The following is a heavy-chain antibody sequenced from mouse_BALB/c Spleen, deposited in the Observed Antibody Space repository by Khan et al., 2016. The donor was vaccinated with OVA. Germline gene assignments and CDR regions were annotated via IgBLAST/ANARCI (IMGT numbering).Heavy chain of an antibody. CDR1: GYSITSGYG. D-gene: IGHD1-2*01. Sequence: EVQLQEAGPGLVKPSQSLSLTCTVTGYSITSGYGWNWIRQFPGNKLEWMGYINYSGSTNYNPSLKSRISITRDTSKNQCFLQLNSVTTEDTATYYCDRTARIKYWGQGTTLTVSS. J-gene: IGHJ2*01. CDR3: DRTARIKY. CDR2: INYSGST. V-gene: IGHV3-1*02.